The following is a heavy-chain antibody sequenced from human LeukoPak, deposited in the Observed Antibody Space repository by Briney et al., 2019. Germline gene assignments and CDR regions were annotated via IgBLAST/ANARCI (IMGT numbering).Heavy chain of an antibody. CDR1: GGSFSGYY. Sequence: PSETLSLTCAVYGGSFSGYYWSWIRQPPGKGLEWIGEINDSGSTNCNPSFKSRVTISGDTSKNQFSLKLTSVTAADTAVYYCTRANGYGLIDYWGQGTLVTVSS. CDR3: TRANGYGLIDY. J-gene: IGHJ4*02. D-gene: IGHD3-10*01. CDR2: INDSGST. V-gene: IGHV4-34*01.